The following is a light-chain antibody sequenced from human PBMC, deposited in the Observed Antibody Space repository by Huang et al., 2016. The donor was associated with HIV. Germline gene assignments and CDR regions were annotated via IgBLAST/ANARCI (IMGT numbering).Light chain of an antibody. CDR3: QQYGSSPPWT. V-gene: IGKV3-20*01. J-gene: IGKJ1*01. CDR2: CAS. Sequence: EIVLTQSPGTLSLSPGERATLSCRASQSVSSSYLAWYQQKPGQAPRLLIYCASSRATGIPDRCSGSGSGTDFTLTISRLEPEDFAVYYCQQYGSSPPWTFGQGTKVEIK. CDR1: QSVSSSY.